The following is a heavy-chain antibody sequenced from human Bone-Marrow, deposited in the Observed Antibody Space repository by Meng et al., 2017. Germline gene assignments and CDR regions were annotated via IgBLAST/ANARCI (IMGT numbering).Heavy chain of an antibody. J-gene: IGHJ4*02. CDR1: GFTFSSYG. CDR2: IWYDGSNK. Sequence: GESLKISCAASGFTFSSYGMHWVRQAPGKGLEWVAVIWYDGSNKYYADSVKGRFTISRDNSKDTLDLQMNSLRAEDTAVYYCARDPTGDNSCYPDYWGQGTLVTVSS. D-gene: IGHD7-27*01. V-gene: IGHV3-33*01. CDR3: ARDPTGDNSCYPDY.